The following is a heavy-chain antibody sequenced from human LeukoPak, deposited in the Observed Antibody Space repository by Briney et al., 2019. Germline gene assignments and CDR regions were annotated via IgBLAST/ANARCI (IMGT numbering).Heavy chain of an antibody. Sequence: GGSLRLSCAASGFTFSTFGMHGVHQAPGKGLEWVAFIRYDGTTKYYADSVKGRFTISRDNSKNTLYLQMNSLRPEDTAVYYCAKVNSRCSDGSCPFDYWGQGALVTVSS. CDR1: GFTFSTFG. D-gene: IGHD2-15*01. CDR2: IRYDGTTK. V-gene: IGHV3-30*02. CDR3: AKVNSRCSDGSCPFDY. J-gene: IGHJ4*02.